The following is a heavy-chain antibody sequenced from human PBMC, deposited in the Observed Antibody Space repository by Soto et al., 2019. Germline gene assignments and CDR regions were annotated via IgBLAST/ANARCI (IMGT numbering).Heavy chain of an antibody. D-gene: IGHD1-1*01. CDR3: AHRDSTATTTYFDS. Sequence: QITLKEAGPTLVKPTETLTLTCTFSGFSFTTTRMGVGWTRQPPGKALEWLAIIYWDGESRYNPLLRRRLTLSEYTSKNPVVLTMTNMDPKDTATYYCAHRDSTATTTYFDSWGQGIPFTVAS. CDR1: GFSFTTTRMG. CDR2: IYWDGES. V-gene: IGHV2-5*02. J-gene: IGHJ4*02.